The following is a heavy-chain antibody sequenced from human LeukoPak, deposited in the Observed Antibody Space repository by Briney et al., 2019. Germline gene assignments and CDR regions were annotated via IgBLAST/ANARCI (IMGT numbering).Heavy chain of an antibody. CDR1: GFTVSSNY. J-gene: IGHJ3*02. CDR3: ARDRVEGGGRLAAFDI. D-gene: IGHD2-15*01. CDR2: IYVGGDT. V-gene: IGHV3-66*01. Sequence: GGSLRLSCAASGFTVSSNYISWVRQAPGKGLEWVSVIYVGGDTYYAGSVKGRFTISRDKSKNTVYLQMNSLRVEDTAVYYCARDRVEGGGRLAAFDIWGQGTMVTVSS.